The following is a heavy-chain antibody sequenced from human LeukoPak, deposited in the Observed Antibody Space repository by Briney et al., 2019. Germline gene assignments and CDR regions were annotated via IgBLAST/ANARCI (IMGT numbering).Heavy chain of an antibody. CDR3: ARDRWSHSSGWYKEVFDY. CDR1: GFTFSDYA. J-gene: IGHJ4*02. V-gene: IGHV3-30-3*01. Sequence: HPGGSLRLSCAASGFTFSDYAMHWVRQAPGKGLEWVAVISYDGSNKYYADSVKGRFTISRDNSKNTLYLQMNGLRAEDTAVYYCARDRWSHSSGWYKEVFDYWGQGTLVTVSS. D-gene: IGHD6-19*01. CDR2: ISYDGSNK.